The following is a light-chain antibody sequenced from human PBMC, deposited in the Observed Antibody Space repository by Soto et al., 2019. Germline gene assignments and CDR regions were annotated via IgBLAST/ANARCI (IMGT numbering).Light chain of an antibody. J-gene: IGLJ1*01. V-gene: IGLV1-40*01. CDR3: QSYDSSLIVSKV. CDR2: ANS. Sequence: QSVLTQPPSVSGAPGQRVTISCSGSSSNIGAGYDVQWYRQFPGTAPKLIIYANSDRPSGVPDRFSGSKSGTSASLAITGLQAEDEADYYCQSYDSSLIVSKVFGTGTKVTVL. CDR1: SSNIGAGYD.